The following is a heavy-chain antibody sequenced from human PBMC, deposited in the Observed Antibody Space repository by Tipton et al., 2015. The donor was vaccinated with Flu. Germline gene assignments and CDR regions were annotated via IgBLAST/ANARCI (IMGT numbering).Heavy chain of an antibody. CDR3: ARSGYSYGYVDR. CDR1: GFTFSGYY. V-gene: IGHV3-11*04. CDR2: ITSGGYDM. D-gene: IGHD3-16*01. Sequence: QVQLVQSGGGLVKPGGSLRLSCAASGFTFSGYYMSWIRQAPGKGLEWVSYITSGGYDMYYADSVKGRFTISRDDSKNTLSLQMDSLKVEDSAMYYCARSGYSYGYVDRWGQGALVTVSS. J-gene: IGHJ1*01.